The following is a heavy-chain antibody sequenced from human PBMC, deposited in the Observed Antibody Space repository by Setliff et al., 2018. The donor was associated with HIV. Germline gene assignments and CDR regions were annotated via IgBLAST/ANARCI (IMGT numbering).Heavy chain of an antibody. CDR2: TNHSGST. J-gene: IGHJ6*03. D-gene: IGHD5-18*01. CDR3: ARGAIQLWLRSYYYMDV. CDR1: GGSFSGYY. V-gene: IGHV4-34*01. Sequence: SETLSLTCAVYGGSFSGYYWNWIRQPPGKGLEWIGETNHSGSTNYNPSLKSRVTISVDTSKNQFSLKLSSVNAADTAVYYCARGAIQLWLRSYYYMDVWGKGTTVTVSS.